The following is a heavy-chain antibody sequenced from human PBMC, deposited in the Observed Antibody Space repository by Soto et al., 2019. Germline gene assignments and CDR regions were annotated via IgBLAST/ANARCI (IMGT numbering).Heavy chain of an antibody. Sequence: PGGSLTLSCAASGFTFSTYATSWGRQAPGKGLEWVSTIGGSGGSTYYADSVKGRLTISRDNSKNTLYLQMNSLRAEDTAVYYWANDRLAGIRSLDYWGQGTLVTVSS. D-gene: IGHD6-19*01. V-gene: IGHV3-23*01. CDR3: ANDRLAGIRSLDY. J-gene: IGHJ4*02. CDR2: IGGSGGST. CDR1: GFTFSTYA.